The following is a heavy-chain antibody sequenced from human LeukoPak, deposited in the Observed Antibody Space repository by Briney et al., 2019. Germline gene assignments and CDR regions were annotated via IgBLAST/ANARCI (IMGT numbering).Heavy chain of an antibody. J-gene: IGHJ1*01. V-gene: IGHV3-23*01. CDR1: GFTFSSYA. CDR3: TSWGDTTAEYFQR. Sequence: PGGSLRRSCAASGFTFSSYAMSWVRQAPGKGLEWVSAISGSGGSTYYADSVKGRFTISRDNAQNSMYLQMNSLRVEDTAVYYCTSWGDTTAEYFQRWGQGTLVTVSS. CDR2: ISGSGGST. D-gene: IGHD2-21*02.